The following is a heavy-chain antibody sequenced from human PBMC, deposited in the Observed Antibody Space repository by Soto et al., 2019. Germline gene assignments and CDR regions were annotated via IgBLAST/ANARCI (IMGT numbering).Heavy chain of an antibody. CDR2: IYPGDSDT. CDR1: GYSFTSYW. CDR3: ASARAAAGSYYYYGMDV. V-gene: IGHV5-51*01. D-gene: IGHD6-13*01. J-gene: IGHJ6*02. Sequence: ASVTISCQGSGYSFTSYWIGWVRQMPGKGLEWMGIIYPGDSDTRYSPSFQGQVTISADKSISTAYPQWSSLKASDTAMYYCASARAAAGSYYYYGMDVWGQGTTVTVSS.